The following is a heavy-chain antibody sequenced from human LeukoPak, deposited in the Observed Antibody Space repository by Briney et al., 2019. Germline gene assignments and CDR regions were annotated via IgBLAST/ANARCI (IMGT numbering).Heavy chain of an antibody. J-gene: IGHJ4*02. D-gene: IGHD3-10*01. CDR2: ISSSSSTI. V-gene: IGHV3-48*01. CDR1: GFTFSSYS. Sequence: GGSLRLSCAASGFTFSSYSMNWVRQAPGKGLEWVSYISSSSSTIYYADSVKGRFTISRDNAKNSLYLQMNSLRAEDTAVYYCARDGDGVLLWFGELLGGQGTLVTVSS. CDR3: ARDGDGVLLWFGELL.